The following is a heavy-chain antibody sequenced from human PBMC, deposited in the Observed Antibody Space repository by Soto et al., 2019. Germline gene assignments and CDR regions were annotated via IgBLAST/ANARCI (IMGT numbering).Heavy chain of an antibody. V-gene: IGHV1-69*01. CDR2: IIPMFATT. CDR1: GGTFSDYA. D-gene: IGHD6-13*01. CDR3: ARGRGIGFSSTWNIYWYYNMDV. J-gene: IGHJ6*01. Sequence: QVQLVQSGAEVRKSGSSVKVSCKAAGGTFSDYALSWVRQAPGQGLEWMGGIIPMFATTNYAQKFQGRVTITADDSATTAHRELSSLKSEDTAVYYCARGRGIGFSSTWNIYWYYNMDVW.